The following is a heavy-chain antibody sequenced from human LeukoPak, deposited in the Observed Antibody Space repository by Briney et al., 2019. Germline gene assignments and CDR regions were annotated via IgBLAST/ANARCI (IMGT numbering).Heavy chain of an antibody. Sequence: GGSLRLSCAASGFTFSDSPMGWFRQTPGKGMGLEWVSTISGSGADTHYAASVKGRFTISRDNSRNTLYLQMSSLRAEDTAIYYCAKRKYDGDYHCWGQGTLVTVSS. CDR3: AKRKYDGDYHC. V-gene: IGHV3-23*01. D-gene: IGHD4-17*01. CDR2: ISGSGADT. J-gene: IGHJ4*02. CDR1: GFTFSDSP.